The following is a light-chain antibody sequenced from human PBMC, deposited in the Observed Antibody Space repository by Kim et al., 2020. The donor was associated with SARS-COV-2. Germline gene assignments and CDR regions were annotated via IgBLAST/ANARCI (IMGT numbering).Light chain of an antibody. CDR1: KLGDKY. Sequence: SLSPGQTASITCSGDKLGDKYACLYQQKPGQSPVLVIYQDSKRPSGIPERFSGSNSGNTATLTISGTQAMDEADYYCQAWDSSTVVFGGGTQLTVL. CDR2: QDS. CDR3: QAWDSSTVV. V-gene: IGLV3-1*01. J-gene: IGLJ2*01.